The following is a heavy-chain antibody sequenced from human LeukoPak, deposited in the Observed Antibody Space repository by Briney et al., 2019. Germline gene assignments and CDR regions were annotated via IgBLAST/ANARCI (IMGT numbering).Heavy chain of an antibody. CDR1: GFTFSSYE. J-gene: IGHJ6*02. CDR3: AKEKPAYGMDV. Sequence: GASLRLSCAASGFTFSSYEMNWVRQAPGKGLEWVSYISTSGTAIDYADSVKGRFTISRDNAKNSLSLQMNSLRGEDTAVYYCAKEKPAYGMDVWGQGTTVTVSS. CDR2: ISTSGTAI. V-gene: IGHV3-48*03.